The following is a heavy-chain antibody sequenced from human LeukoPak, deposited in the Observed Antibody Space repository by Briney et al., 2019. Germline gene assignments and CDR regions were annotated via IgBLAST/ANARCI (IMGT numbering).Heavy chain of an antibody. V-gene: IGHV3-23*01. D-gene: IGHD6-13*01. CDR2: ISGSGGST. Sequence: GGSLRLSCAASGFTFSSYAMSWVRQAPGKGLEWVSAISGSGGSTYYADSVKGRFTISRDNSKNTLYLQMNSLRAEDTAVYYCAKAVVPSYSSSWFFDYWGQGTLVTVSS. J-gene: IGHJ4*02. CDR3: AKAVVPSYSSSWFFDY. CDR1: GFTFSSYA.